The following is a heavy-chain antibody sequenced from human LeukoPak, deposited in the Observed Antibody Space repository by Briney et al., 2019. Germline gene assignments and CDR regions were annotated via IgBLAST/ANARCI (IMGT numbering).Heavy chain of an antibody. V-gene: IGHV1-2*02. CDR2: INPNSGGT. CDR3: ARDGWGSEGFFDY. J-gene: IGHJ4*02. CDR1: GYTFTGYY. D-gene: IGHD6-19*01. Sequence: ASVKVSCKASGYTFTGYYMHWVRQAPGQGLEWMGWINPNSGGTNYAQKFQGRVTMTRDTSISTAYMELSRLRSDDTAVYYCARDGWGSEGFFDYWGQGTLVTVSS.